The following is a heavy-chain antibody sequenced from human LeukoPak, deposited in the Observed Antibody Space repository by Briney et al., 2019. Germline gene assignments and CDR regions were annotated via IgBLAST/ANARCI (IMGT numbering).Heavy chain of an antibody. CDR3: ARGRDDSSGYLGDFDY. CDR2: INHSGST. D-gene: IGHD3-22*01. J-gene: IGHJ4*02. Sequence: PSGTLSLTCAVYGGSFSGYYWGWIRQPPGKGLEWIGEINHSGSTNYNPSLKSRVTISVDTSKNQFSLKLSSVTAADTAVYYCARGRDDSSGYLGDFDYWGQGTLVTVSS. CDR1: GGSFSGYY. V-gene: IGHV4-34*01.